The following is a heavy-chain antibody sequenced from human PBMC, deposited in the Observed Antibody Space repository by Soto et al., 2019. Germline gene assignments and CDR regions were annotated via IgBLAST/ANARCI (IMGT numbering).Heavy chain of an antibody. Sequence: ASVKVSCKASGYTFTSYDINWVRQATGQGLEWMGWMNPNSGNTGYAQKFQGGVTMTRNTSISTAYMELSSLRSEDTAVYYCARGRASLYYYYYMDVWGKGTTVTVSS. V-gene: IGHV1-8*01. J-gene: IGHJ6*03. CDR3: ARGRASLYYYYYMDV. CDR1: GYTFTSYD. CDR2: MNPNSGNT.